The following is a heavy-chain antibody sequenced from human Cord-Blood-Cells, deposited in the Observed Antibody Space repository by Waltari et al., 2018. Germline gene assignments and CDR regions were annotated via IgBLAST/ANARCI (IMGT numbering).Heavy chain of an antibody. CDR2: INHLRST. J-gene: IGHJ3*02. CDR1: GGSFSGYY. D-gene: IGHD2-2*01. V-gene: IGHV4-34*01. CDR3: ARGRGYCSSTSCYVAVDI. Sequence: QVQLQQWGAGLLKPSETLSLTCAVYGGSFSGYYWSWIRQPPGKGLEWIGEINHLRSTTYTPSPSRRVTLTVDTSKNLFSLKLSSVTAADTAVYYCARGRGYCSSTSCYVAVDIWGQGTMVTVSS.